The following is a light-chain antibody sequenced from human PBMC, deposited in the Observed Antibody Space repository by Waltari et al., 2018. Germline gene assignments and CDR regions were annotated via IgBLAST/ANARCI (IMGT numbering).Light chain of an antibody. Sequence: DVVMTQSPLSLPVTLGQPASISCRSSQSLVRSDGNTYLNWFQQRPGQSPRRLIYKISNRDSGVPDRFSGSGSGTDFTLKIGRVEAEDVGVYYCMQGTYWPTFGQGTKVEIK. CDR3: MQGTYWPT. V-gene: IGKV2-30*02. CDR2: KIS. CDR1: QSLVRSDGNTY. J-gene: IGKJ1*01.